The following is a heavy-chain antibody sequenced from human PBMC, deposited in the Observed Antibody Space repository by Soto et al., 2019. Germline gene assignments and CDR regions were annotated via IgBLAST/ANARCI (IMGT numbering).Heavy chain of an antibody. CDR2: IYHGGTT. Sequence: QVQLQESGPGLVKPSGTLSLTCAVSGGSISSSNWWSWVRQSPGKGLEWIGEIYHGGTTNYNPSLKSRVTISVDKSKDQFPLKLTSVTAADTTVYYCARSAGGNSFFEYWGQGTLVTVSS. J-gene: IGHJ4*02. CDR1: GGSISSSNW. D-gene: IGHD2-21*02. CDR3: ARSAGGNSFFEY. V-gene: IGHV4-4*02.